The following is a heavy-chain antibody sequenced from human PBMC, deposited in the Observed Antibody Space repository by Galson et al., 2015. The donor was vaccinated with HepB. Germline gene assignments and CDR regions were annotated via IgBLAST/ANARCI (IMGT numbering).Heavy chain of an antibody. Sequence: CAISGDSVSSNSVTWNWIRQSPSRGLEWLGRTYYRSKWYNDYAVSVKSRVTINPDTSKNQSSLQLSSVTPEDTAVYYCARRIAAGSGFDPWGQGTLVTVSS. J-gene: IGHJ5*02. CDR1: GDSVSSNSVT. CDR3: ARRIAAGSGFDP. V-gene: IGHV6-1*01. D-gene: IGHD6-13*01. CDR2: TYYRSKWYN.